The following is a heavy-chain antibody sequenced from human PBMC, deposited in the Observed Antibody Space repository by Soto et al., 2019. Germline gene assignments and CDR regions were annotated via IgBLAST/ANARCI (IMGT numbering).Heavy chain of an antibody. V-gene: IGHV4-59*01. Sequence: SETLSLTCNVSGGSISSYYWSWIRQPPGKRLEWIVYIYYRGSTNYNHSLKSRVIISVDTSKNHFSLMLSFVIAADTAVYYFSRVLRFLEGPYYYYYMDVWGKGTTVTVSS. CDR3: SRVLRFLEGPYYYYYMDV. CDR1: GGSISSYY. D-gene: IGHD3-3*01. J-gene: IGHJ6*03. CDR2: IYYRGST.